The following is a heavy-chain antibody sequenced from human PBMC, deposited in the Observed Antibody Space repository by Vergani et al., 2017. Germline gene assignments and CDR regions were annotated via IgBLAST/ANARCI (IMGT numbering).Heavy chain of an antibody. CDR3: ASLSGYDRPSWFDP. V-gene: IGHV4-59*01. CDR2: IYYSGST. D-gene: IGHD5-12*01. Sequence: QVQLQESGPGLVKPSETLSLTCTVSGGSISSYYWSWIRQPPGKGLEWIGYIYYSGSTNYNPSLKSRVTISVDTSKNQFSLKLSSVTAADTAVYYCASLSGYDRPSWFDPWGQGSLVTVS. CDR1: GGSISSYY. J-gene: IGHJ5*02.